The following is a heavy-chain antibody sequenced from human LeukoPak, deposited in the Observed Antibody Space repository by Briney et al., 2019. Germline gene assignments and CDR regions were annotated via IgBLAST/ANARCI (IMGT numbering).Heavy chain of an antibody. J-gene: IGHJ4*02. V-gene: IGHV3-30*04. CDR2: ISYDGSNK. Sequence: GGSLRLSCAASGFTFSSYAMHWVRQAPGKGLEWVAVISYDGSNKYYADSVKGRFTISRDNSKNTLYLQMNSLRAEDTAVYYCAKLPREGYGPPGDYWGQGTLVTVSS. CDR1: GFTFSSYA. CDR3: AKLPREGYGPPGDY. D-gene: IGHD5-18*01.